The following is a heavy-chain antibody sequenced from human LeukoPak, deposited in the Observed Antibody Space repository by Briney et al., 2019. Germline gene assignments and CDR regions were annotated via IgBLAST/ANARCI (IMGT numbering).Heavy chain of an antibody. V-gene: IGHV3-23*01. CDR3: AKDPAAAGTAEYFQH. Sequence: GGSLRLSCAASGFTFSSYAMSWVRQAPGKGLEWVTVISGSGGSTYYADSVKGRFTISRDNSKNTLYLQMNSLRAEDAAVYYCAKDPAAAGTAEYFQHWGQGTLVTVSS. CDR2: ISGSGGST. J-gene: IGHJ1*01. CDR1: GFTFSSYA. D-gene: IGHD6-13*01.